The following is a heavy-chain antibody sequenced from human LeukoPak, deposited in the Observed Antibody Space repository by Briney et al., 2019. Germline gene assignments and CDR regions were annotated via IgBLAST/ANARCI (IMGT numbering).Heavy chain of an antibody. D-gene: IGHD2-2*01. V-gene: IGHV4-4*07. Sequence: SETLSLTCTVSGGSISSYYWSWIRQPAGKGLEWIGRIYTSGSTNYNPSLKSRVTMSVDTSKNQFSLKLSSVTAADTAVYYCARGSPLDCSSTSCYGTWFDPWGQGTLVTVSS. CDR2: IYTSGST. CDR1: GGSISSYY. CDR3: ARGSPLDCSSTSCYGTWFDP. J-gene: IGHJ5*02.